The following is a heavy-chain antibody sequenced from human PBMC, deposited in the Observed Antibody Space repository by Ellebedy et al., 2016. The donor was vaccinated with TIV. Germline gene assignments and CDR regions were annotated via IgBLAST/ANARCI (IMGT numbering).Heavy chain of an antibody. V-gene: IGHV3-74*01. J-gene: IGHJ3*02. D-gene: IGHD3-16*02. CDR3: ARVLEYDYVWGSYRRDEDAFDI. CDR1: GFTFSSYW. Sequence: GESLKISXAASGFTFSSYWMHWVRQAPGKGLVWVSRINSDGSSTSYADSVKGRFTISRDNSENTLYLQMNSLRADDTAVYYCARVLEYDYVWGSYRRDEDAFDIWGQGTMVTVSS. CDR2: INSDGSST.